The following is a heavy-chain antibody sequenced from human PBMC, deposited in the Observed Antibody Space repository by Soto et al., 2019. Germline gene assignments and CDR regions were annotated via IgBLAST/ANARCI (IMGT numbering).Heavy chain of an antibody. Sequence: QVQLVESGGGVVQPGRSLRLSCAASGFTFSSYGMHWVRQAPGKGLEWVAVISYDGSNKYYADSVKGRFTISRDNSKHALYLQMNSLRAEDTAVYYCAKARINYGSFYFDYWGQGTLVTVSS. V-gene: IGHV3-30*18. CDR2: ISYDGSNK. D-gene: IGHD4-17*01. J-gene: IGHJ4*02. CDR3: AKARINYGSFYFDY. CDR1: GFTFSSYG.